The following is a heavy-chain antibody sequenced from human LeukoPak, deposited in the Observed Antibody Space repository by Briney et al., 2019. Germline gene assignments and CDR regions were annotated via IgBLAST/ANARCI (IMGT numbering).Heavy chain of an antibody. V-gene: IGHV4-4*07. CDR1: GGSISSYY. Sequence: SETLSLTCTVSGGSISSYYWSWIRQPAGKGLEWIGRIYTSGSTNYNPSLKSRVTMSVDTSKNQFSLKLSSVTAADTAVYYCARWDCSSTSCYFDYWGQGTLVTVSS. J-gene: IGHJ4*02. CDR2: IYTSGST. D-gene: IGHD2-2*01. CDR3: ARWDCSSTSCYFDY.